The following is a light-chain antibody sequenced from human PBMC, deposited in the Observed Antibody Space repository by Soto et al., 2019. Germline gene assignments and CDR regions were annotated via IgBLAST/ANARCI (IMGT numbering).Light chain of an antibody. J-gene: IGKJ1*01. Sequence: DIQMTQSPSAKSASVGDRVTITCRASQGISKYLAWFQQKPGKVPKRLIYAASSLQSGVPARFSCSGSGTEFTLTISSLQPEDFGTYYCLQHTSYPWTFGQGTKVEIK. V-gene: IGKV1-17*03. CDR2: AAS. CDR1: QGISKY. CDR3: LQHTSYPWT.